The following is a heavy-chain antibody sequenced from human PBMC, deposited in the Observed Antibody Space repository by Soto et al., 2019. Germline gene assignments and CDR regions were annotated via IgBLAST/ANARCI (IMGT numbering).Heavy chain of an antibody. CDR1: GFTFSDHY. CDR3: ARDSETYYYGSGSSRYFQH. CDR2: ISSSSYT. V-gene: IGHV3-11*06. Sequence: GGPLRLSCAAPGFTFSDHYMSWIRQAPGKGLEWVSYISSSSYTNYADSVKGRFTISRDSAKNSLYLQMNSLRAEDTAVYYCARDSETYYYGSGSSRYFQHWGQGTLVTVSS. D-gene: IGHD3-10*01. J-gene: IGHJ1*01.